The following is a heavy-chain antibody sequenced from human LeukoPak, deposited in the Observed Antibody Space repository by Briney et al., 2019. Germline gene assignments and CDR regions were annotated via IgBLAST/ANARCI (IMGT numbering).Heavy chain of an antibody. CDR1: GFTFSTSG. D-gene: IGHD3-10*01. CDR3: ARVWQLGV. J-gene: IGHJ6*02. V-gene: IGHV3-48*02. Sequence: GGSLRLSCAASGFTFSTSGMNWVRQAPGKGLQWVAYISSRSESKYYAAPVKGRFTISRDNARNSLYLQMNSLRDDDTALYYCARVWQLGVWGQGTAVTVSS. CDR2: ISSRSESK.